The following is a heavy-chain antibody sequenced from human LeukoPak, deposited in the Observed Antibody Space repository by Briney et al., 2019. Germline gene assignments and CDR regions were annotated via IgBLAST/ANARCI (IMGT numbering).Heavy chain of an antibody. CDR1: GFTFSSYW. J-gene: IGHJ4*02. D-gene: IGHD6-13*01. CDR3: ERDGWYSDGDALDY. V-gene: IGHV3-74*01. CDR2: IKKDGSST. Sequence: PGGSLRLSCAASGFTFSSYWMHWVRQAPGKGPVWVSRIKKDGSSTNYADSVKGRFTISRDNAKNTLYLQMNSLKVGDTAVYYCERDGWYSDGDALDYGAQEPLVTVPS.